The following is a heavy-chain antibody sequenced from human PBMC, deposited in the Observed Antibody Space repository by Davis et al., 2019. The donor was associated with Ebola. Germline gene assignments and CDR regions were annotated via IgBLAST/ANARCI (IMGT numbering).Heavy chain of an antibody. Sequence: SETLSLTFAVYGGSFSGYYWSWIRQPPGKGLEWIGEINHSGSTNYNPSLKSRVTISVDTSKNQFSLKLSSVTAADTAVYYCARGGKGLRFLEWRTKLVYGMDVWGQGTTVTVSS. CDR3: ARGGKGLRFLEWRTKLVYGMDV. CDR1: GGSFSGYY. J-gene: IGHJ6*02. CDR2: INHSGST. D-gene: IGHD3-3*01. V-gene: IGHV4-34*01.